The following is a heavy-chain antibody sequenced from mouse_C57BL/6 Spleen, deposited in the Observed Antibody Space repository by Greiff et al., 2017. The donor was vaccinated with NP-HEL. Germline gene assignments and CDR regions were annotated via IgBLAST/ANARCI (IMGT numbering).Heavy chain of an antibody. Sequence: QVQLQQSGAELVMPGASVKLSCKASGYTFTSYWMHWVKQRPGQGLEWIGEIDPSDSYTNYNQQFKGKSTLTVDKSSSTAYMQLSSLTSEDSAVYYCARFGYYAMDYWGQGTSVTVSS. CDR3: ARFGYYAMDY. J-gene: IGHJ4*01. CDR2: IDPSDSYT. V-gene: IGHV1-69*01. CDR1: GYTFTSYW.